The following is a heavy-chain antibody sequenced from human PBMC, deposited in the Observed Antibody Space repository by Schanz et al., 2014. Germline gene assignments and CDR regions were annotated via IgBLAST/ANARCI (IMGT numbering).Heavy chain of an antibody. D-gene: IGHD6-13*01. CDR2: INAGTGNT. CDR3: ARSRGSSWSWSDY. J-gene: IGHJ4*02. Sequence: QVQLVQSWAEVKGPGASVKVSCKASGYSFTPFPIHWVRQAPGQRLEWMGWINAGTGNTEYSQKFQGRVTITRDTLASTAYVEVSILRSGYAAVYFYARSRGSSWSWSDYWGQGTLVTVSS. CDR1: GYSFTPFP. V-gene: IGHV1-3*01.